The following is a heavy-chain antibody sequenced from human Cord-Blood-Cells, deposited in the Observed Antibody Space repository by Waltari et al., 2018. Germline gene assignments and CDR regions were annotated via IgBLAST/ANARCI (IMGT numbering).Heavy chain of an antibody. CDR2: IIPIFGTA. D-gene: IGHD2-2*01. Sequence: QVQLVQSGAEVKKPGSSVKVSCKASGGTFSSYAISWVRQAPGQGLEWMGGIIPIFGTANYAQKFQGRVTITADESTSTAYMELSSLRSEDTAVYYCARSLGYCSSTSCYDAFDIWGQGTMVTVSS. CDR1: GGTFSSYA. V-gene: IGHV1-69*01. J-gene: IGHJ3*02. CDR3: ARSLGYCSSTSCYDAFDI.